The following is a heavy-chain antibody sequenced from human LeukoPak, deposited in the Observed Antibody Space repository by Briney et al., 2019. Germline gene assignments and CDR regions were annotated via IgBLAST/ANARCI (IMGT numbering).Heavy chain of an antibody. V-gene: IGHV1-69*13. J-gene: IGHJ4*02. CDR1: GGTFSSYA. CDR2: IIPIFGTA. Sequence: ASVKVSCKASGGTFSSYAISWVRQAPGQGLEWMGGIIPIFGTANYAQKFQGRVTITADESTSTAYMELSSLRSEDTAVYYCARDLQLWTTRDTRGGAQVGYWGQGTLVTVSS. D-gene: IGHD5-18*01. CDR3: ARDLQLWTTRDTRGGAQVGY.